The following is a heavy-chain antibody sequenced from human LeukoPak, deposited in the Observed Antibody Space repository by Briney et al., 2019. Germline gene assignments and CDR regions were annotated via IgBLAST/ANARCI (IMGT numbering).Heavy chain of an antibody. Sequence: PGGSLRLSCAASGFTFSGYWMHWVRQAPGRGLEWVSSISSSSYIYYADSVKGRFTTSRDNAKNSLYLQMNSLRAEDTAVYYCARGAYYDNSAYEGWFDPWGQGTLVTVSS. CDR2: ISSSSYI. D-gene: IGHD3-22*01. CDR1: GFTFSGYW. V-gene: IGHV3-69-1*01. J-gene: IGHJ5*02. CDR3: ARGAYYDNSAYEGWFDP.